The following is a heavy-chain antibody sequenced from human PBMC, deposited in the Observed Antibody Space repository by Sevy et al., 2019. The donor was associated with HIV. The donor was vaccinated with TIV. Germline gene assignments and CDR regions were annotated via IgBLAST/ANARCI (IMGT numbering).Heavy chain of an antibody. D-gene: IGHD6-13*01. V-gene: IGHV3-72*01. J-gene: IGHJ4*02. Sequence: GGSLRLSCAASGFSFSDHYMEWVGQAPGKGLESVGRTRNKADSYTTEYAASVKGRFTISRDDSKNSLYLQMNSLKTEDTAVYYCATHAGIAAAGRVFDYWGQGSLVTVSS. CDR1: GFSFSDHY. CDR3: ATHAGIAAAGRVFDY. CDR2: TRNKADSYTT.